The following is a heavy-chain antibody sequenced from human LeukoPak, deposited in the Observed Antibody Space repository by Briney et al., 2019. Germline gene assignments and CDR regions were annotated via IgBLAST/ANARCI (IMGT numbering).Heavy chain of an antibody. V-gene: IGHV3-21*01. Sequence: GGSLRLSCAASGFTFSSYSMNWVRQAPGKGLEWVSFISSSSSYIYYADSVKGRFTISRDNAKNSLYLQMNSLRAEDTAVYYCARVHGGYDILTGSFDYWGQGTLVTVSS. CDR1: GFTFSSYS. J-gene: IGHJ4*02. CDR3: ARVHGGYDILTGSFDY. CDR2: ISSSSSYI. D-gene: IGHD3-9*01.